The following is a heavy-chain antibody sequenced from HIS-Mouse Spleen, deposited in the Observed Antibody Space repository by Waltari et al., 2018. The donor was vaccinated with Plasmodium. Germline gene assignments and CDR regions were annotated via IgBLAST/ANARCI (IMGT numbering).Heavy chain of an antibody. Sequence: EVQLLESGGGLVQPGGSLSLPCAASGFTFLSYSLRCVPQAPGKGLEWVSTISGSGGSTYYADSVKGRFTISRDNSKNTLYLQMNSLRAEDTAVYYCAKSSKGTGDLWDYWGQGTLVTVSS. CDR1: GFTFLSYS. J-gene: IGHJ4*02. V-gene: IGHV3-23*01. CDR3: AKSSKGTGDLWDY. D-gene: IGHD7-27*01. CDR2: ISGSGGST.